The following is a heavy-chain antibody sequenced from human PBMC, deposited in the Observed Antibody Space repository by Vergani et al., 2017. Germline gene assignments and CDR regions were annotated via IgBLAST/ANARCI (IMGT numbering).Heavy chain of an antibody. V-gene: IGHV1-69*01. CDR2: SIPIFGTA. J-gene: IGHJ4*02. Sequence: QVQLVQSGAEVKKPGSSVKVSCKTSGGTSSRYAISWVRQAPGQGLGWIGGSIPIFGTANYAQQFQGGVTITADESTRTAYMELSSLGSEDTAVYYCAGDTDYGGNARGYWGQGTLVTVSS. CDR3: AGDTDYGGNARGY. D-gene: IGHD4-23*01. CDR1: GGTSSRYA.